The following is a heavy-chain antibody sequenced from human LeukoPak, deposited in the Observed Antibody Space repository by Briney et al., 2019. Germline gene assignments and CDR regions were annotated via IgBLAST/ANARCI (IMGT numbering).Heavy chain of an antibody. V-gene: IGHV4-59*01. D-gene: IGHD6-13*01. J-gene: IGHJ4*02. CDR1: GGSISSYY. Sequence: SETLSLTCTVSGGSISSYYWSWIRQPPGKGLEWIGYIYYSGSTNYNPSLKSRVTISVDTSKNQFSLKLSSVTAADTAVYYCARLYGDSHYFDYWGQGTLVTVSS. CDR3: ARLYGDSHYFDY. CDR2: IYYSGST.